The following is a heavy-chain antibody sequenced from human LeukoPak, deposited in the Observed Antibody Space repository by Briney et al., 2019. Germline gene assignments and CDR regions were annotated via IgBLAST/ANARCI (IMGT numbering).Heavy chain of an antibody. J-gene: IGHJ4*02. CDR3: ARALGIVGATPFDY. Sequence: GGSLRPSCAASGFTVSSNYLSWVRQPPGKGLGWVSVIYSGGSTYYADSVKGRFTISRDNSKNTLYLQMNSLRAEDTAVYYCARALGIVGATPFDYWGQGTLVTVSS. V-gene: IGHV3-66*01. CDR1: GFTVSSNY. D-gene: IGHD1-26*01. CDR2: IYSGGST.